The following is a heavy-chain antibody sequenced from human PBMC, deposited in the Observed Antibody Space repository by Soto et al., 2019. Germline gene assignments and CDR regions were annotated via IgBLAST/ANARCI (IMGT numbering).Heavy chain of an antibody. J-gene: IGHJ5*01. D-gene: IGHD7-27*01. V-gene: IGHV4-30-4*01. CDR3: ARGRYCLTGRCFPNWFDS. CDR1: GDSISNLDYF. Sequence: SETLSLTCSVSGDSISNLDYFWAWIRQPPGQALEYIGYIYKSATTYYNPSFESRVAISVDPSKSQFSLNVTSVTAADTAVYFCARGRYCLTGRCFPNWFDSWGQGALVTVSS. CDR2: IYKSATT.